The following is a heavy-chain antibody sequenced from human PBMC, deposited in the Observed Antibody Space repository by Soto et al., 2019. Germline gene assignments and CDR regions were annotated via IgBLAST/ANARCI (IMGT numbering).Heavy chain of an antibody. V-gene: IGHV4-30-4*01. CDR2: IYYSGST. D-gene: IGHD3-10*01. CDR1: GGSISSGDYY. CDR3: AREGPVSYGSGSYYPYYYYGMDV. J-gene: IGHJ6*02. Sequence: QVQLQESGPGLVKPSQTLSLTCTVSGGSISSGDYYWSWIRQPPGKGLEWIGYIYYSGSTYYNPFLKSRVTISVDTSKNQFSLKLSSVTAADTAVYYCAREGPVSYGSGSYYPYYYYGMDVWGQGTTVTVSS.